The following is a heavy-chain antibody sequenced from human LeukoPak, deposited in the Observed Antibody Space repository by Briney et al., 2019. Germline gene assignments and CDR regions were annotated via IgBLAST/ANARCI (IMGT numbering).Heavy chain of an antibody. V-gene: IGHV1-46*01. CDR2: IYPSGGTT. CDR1: GHTFTMYY. Sequence: ASVKVSCKASGHTFTMYYIHWVRQAPRQGLEWMGMIYPSGGTTTYAEKFQGRVTMTTDTSTSTVYMELSSLRSEDTAVYYCARSWAMVSADDYWGQGTLVTVSS. J-gene: IGHJ4*02. CDR3: ARSWAMVSADDY. D-gene: IGHD5-18*01.